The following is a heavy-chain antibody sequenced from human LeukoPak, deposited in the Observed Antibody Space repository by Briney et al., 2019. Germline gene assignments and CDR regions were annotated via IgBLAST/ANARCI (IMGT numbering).Heavy chain of an antibody. Sequence: SETLSLTCTVSGGSISSSSYYWGWIRQPPGKGLEWIGSIYYSGSTYYNPSLKSRVTISVDTSKNQFSLKLSSVTAADTAVYYCARHRLRVLRYFDYWGQGTLVTVSS. V-gene: IGHV4-39*01. J-gene: IGHJ4*02. CDR3: ARHRLRVLRYFDY. D-gene: IGHD3-9*01. CDR2: IYYSGST. CDR1: GGSISSSSYY.